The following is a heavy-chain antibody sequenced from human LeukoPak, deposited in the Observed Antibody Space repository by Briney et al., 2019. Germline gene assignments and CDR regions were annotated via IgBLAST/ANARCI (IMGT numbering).Heavy chain of an antibody. Sequence: SQTLSPTSTVSGGSISGGSYYWSWIRQPAGKGLEWIGRIYTSGSTNYNPSLKSRVTISVDTSKNKFSLKLSSVTAADTAVYYCARVGRTGGFDYWGQGTLVTVSS. D-gene: IGHD4-17*01. CDR1: GGSISGGSYY. J-gene: IGHJ4*02. V-gene: IGHV4-61*02. CDR3: ARVGRTGGFDY. CDR2: IYTSGST.